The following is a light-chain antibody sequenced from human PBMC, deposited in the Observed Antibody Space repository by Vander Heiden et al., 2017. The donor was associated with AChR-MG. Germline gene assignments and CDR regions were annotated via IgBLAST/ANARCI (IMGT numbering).Light chain of an antibody. CDR2: RNN. V-gene: IGLV1-44*01. Sequence: QSMLTLSPSEPGAPGQRVTISCSGSSSNSGVNTVSWYQHHPGSASKLLIYRNNQRPSGVHDRFSGSKSGTSASLAISGLQSDDEAHYYCAAWDDSLNGLVFGGGTKLTVL. J-gene: IGLJ2*01. CDR1: SSNSGVNT. CDR3: AAWDDSLNGLV.